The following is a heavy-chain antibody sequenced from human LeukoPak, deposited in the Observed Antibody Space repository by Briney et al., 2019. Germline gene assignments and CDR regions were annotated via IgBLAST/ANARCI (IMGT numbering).Heavy chain of an antibody. V-gene: IGHV4-61*01. CDR3: ARSLLLWFGEPYFDY. CDR2: IYYSGST. D-gene: IGHD3-10*01. J-gene: IGHJ4*02. Sequence: SETLSLTCTVSGGSISSGSYYWSWIRQPPGKGLEWIGYIYYSGSTNYNPSLKSRVTISVDTSKNQFSLKLSSVTAADTAVYYCARSLLLWFGEPYFDYWGQGTLVTVSS. CDR1: GGSISSGSYY.